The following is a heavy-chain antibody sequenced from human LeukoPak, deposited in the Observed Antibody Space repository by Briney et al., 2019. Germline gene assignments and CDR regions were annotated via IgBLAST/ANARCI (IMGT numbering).Heavy chain of an antibody. CDR3: AKDVAWGRMDL. J-gene: IGHJ4*02. V-gene: IGHV3-7*01. Sequence: GGSLRLSCAASGFTFSTYWMSWVRQAPGKGLEWVAIINQDGSQKYYVDSVKGRFTISRDNAKNSLYLQMDSLRVEDTAVYHCAKDVAWGRMDLWGRGTLATVSS. CDR2: INQDGSQK. D-gene: IGHD3/OR15-3a*01. CDR1: GFTFSTYW.